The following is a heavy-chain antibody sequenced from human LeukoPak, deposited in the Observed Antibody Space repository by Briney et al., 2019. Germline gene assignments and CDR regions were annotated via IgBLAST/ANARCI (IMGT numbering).Heavy chain of an antibody. Sequence: PSETLSLTCAVSGGSISSGGYSWSWIRQPPGTGLEWIGYIYHSGSTYYNPSLKSRVTISVDRSKNQFSLKLSSVTAADTAVYYCARTPGGIYGGYYFDYWGQGTLVTVSS. D-gene: IGHD2-21*01. V-gene: IGHV4-30-2*01. J-gene: IGHJ4*02. CDR3: ARTPGGIYGGYYFDY. CDR1: GGSISSGGYS. CDR2: IYHSGST.